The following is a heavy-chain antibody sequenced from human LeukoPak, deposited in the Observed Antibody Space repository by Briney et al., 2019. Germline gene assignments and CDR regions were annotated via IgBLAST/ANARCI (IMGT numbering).Heavy chain of an antibody. V-gene: IGHV4-34*01. Sequence: PSETLSLTCAGYGGSFSGYYWSWIRQPPGKGLEWIGEINHSGSTNYNPSLKSRVTISVDTSKNQFSLKLSSVTAADTAVYYCARGRVHRNPSGRSSGSGNWFDPWGQGTLVTVSS. CDR2: INHSGST. CDR1: GGSFSGYY. J-gene: IGHJ5*02. D-gene: IGHD6-19*01. CDR3: ARGRVHRNPSGRSSGSGNWFDP.